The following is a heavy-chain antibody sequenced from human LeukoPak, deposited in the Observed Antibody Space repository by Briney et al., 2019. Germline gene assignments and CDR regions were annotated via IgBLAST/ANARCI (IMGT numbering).Heavy chain of an antibody. D-gene: IGHD2-15*01. V-gene: IGHV1-18*01. CDR1: GYTFSNYG. J-gene: IGHJ6*01. CDR3: ARHIVVVREYYYFGMDV. Sequence: ASVKVSCKASGYTFSNYGISWVRQAPGPGLEWIGGIHSNNGNTNYAQRLQGRVTMTTDPSTSTAYMELRSLRSDDTAVYYCARHIVVVREYYYFGMDVWGQGTTVTVSS. CDR2: IHSNNGNT.